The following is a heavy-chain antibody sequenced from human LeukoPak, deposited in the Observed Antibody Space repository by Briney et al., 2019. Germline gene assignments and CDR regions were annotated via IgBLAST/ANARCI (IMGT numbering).Heavy chain of an antibody. CDR1: GYTLTELS. CDR2: ISAYNGNT. J-gene: IGHJ3*02. V-gene: IGHV1-18*01. Sequence: ASVTVSCTVSGYTLTELSMHWVRQAPGQGLEWMGWISAYNGNTNYAQKLQGRVTMTTDTSTSTAYMELRSLRSDDTAVYYCARDERGEAFDIWGQGTMVTVSS. D-gene: IGHD1-1*01. CDR3: ARDERGEAFDI.